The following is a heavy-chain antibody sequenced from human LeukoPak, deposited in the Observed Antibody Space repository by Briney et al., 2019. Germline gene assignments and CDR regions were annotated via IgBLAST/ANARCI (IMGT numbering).Heavy chain of an antibody. CDR1: GFSLSTSGVG. Sequence: SGPTLVNPTETLTLTCSFSGFSLSTSGVGVGWIRQPPGKALGWLALLYWHDDKRYSPSLKSRLTITKDTSKDQVVLTVTNMDHVDTATYYCAHTTTTTYGYDFWGQGTLVTVSS. J-gene: IGHJ4*02. CDR2: LYWHDDK. V-gene: IGHV2-5*01. D-gene: IGHD5-18*01. CDR3: AHTTTTTYGYDF.